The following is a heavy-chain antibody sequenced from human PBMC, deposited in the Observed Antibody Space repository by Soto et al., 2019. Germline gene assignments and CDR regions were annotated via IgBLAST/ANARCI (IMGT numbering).Heavy chain of an antibody. CDR1: GFTFSSFA. CDR3: VKDRWIDY. CDR2: ISSNGGPT. V-gene: IGHV3-64D*06. Sequence: GGSLRLSCSASGFTFSSFAMHWVRQAPGNGLQYVSSISSNGGPTYYTDSVKGRFTISRDNSKNTLYLQMNSLRAEDTAVYYCVKDRWIDYWGKGTLVTVYS. D-gene: IGHD2-15*01. J-gene: IGHJ4*02.